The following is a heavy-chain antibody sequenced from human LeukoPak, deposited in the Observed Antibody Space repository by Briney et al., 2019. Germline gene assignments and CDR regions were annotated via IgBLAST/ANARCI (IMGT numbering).Heavy chain of an antibody. CDR3: AKDWIRD. CDR1: GFTFSSYA. CDR2: IKEDGSEK. V-gene: IGHV3-7*01. Sequence: GGSLRLSCAASGFTFSSYAVSWVRQAPGKGLEWVANIKEDGSEKYYVDSVKGRFTISRDNAKNSLFLQMNSLRIEDTAVYYCAKDWIRDWGQGTQVTVSS. D-gene: IGHD2-2*03. J-gene: IGHJ1*01.